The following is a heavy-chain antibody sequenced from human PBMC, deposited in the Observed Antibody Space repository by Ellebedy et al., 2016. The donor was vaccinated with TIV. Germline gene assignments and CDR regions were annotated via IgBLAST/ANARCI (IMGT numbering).Heavy chain of an antibody. V-gene: IGHV1-46*03. CDR1: GYAFGSYH. Sequence: ASVKVSCKASGYAFGSYHMHWVRQAPGQGLEWLGMINTSGGSTRYQQKFQGRVTMTMNTSTSTVYMELSSLSSEDTAVYYCARASGDDWGQGTQVTVSS. CDR3: ARASGDD. J-gene: IGHJ4*02. D-gene: IGHD3-3*01. CDR2: INTSGGST.